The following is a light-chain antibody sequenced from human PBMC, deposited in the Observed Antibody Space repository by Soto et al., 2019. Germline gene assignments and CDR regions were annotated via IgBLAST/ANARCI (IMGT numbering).Light chain of an antibody. J-gene: IGLJ1*01. CDR3: QSADSSGCYV. CDR1: ALPKQY. Sequence: YELTQPPSVSVSPGQTARITCSGDALPKQYAYWYQQKPGQAPVLVIYKDSERPSGIPERFSGSSSGTTVTLTISGVRAEDEADYYCQSADSSGCYVFGTGIKLTVL. V-gene: IGLV3-25*03. CDR2: KDS.